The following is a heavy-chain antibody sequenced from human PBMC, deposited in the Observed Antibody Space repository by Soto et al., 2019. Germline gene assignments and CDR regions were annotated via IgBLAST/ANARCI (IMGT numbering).Heavy chain of an antibody. CDR2: ISAYNGNT. J-gene: IGHJ6*02. CDR3: ARMGGVYQLLYGGYYYYGMDV. V-gene: IGHV1-18*04. CDR1: GYTFTSYG. Sequence: ASVKVSCKASGYTFTSYGISWVRQAPGQGLEWMGWISAYNGNTNYAQKLQGRVTMTTDTSTSTAYMELRSLRSDDTAVYYCARMGGVYQLLYGGYYYYGMDVWGQGTTVTVSS. D-gene: IGHD2-2*02.